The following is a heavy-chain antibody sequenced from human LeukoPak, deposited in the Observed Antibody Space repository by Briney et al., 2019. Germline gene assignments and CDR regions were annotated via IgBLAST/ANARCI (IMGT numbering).Heavy chain of an antibody. V-gene: IGHV1-18*01. J-gene: IGHJ4*02. CDR1: GYTFTTYG. D-gene: IGHD3-10*01. CDR2: ISADNVNT. Sequence: ASVKVSSKASGYTFTTYGISWVRQAAGQGLEWMGWISADNVNTNYAQKLQDRVTMSTDTSTSTAYMELRSLRSDDTAVYYCARAGDYYGSGSFDFDYWAQGTLVTVSS. CDR3: ARAGDYYGSGSFDFDY.